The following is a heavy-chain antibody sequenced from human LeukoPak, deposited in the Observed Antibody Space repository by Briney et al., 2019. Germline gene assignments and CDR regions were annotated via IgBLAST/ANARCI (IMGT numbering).Heavy chain of an antibody. CDR2: IKSKTDGRTT. V-gene: IGHV3-15*01. D-gene: IGHD3-9*01. J-gene: IGHJ4*02. CDR3: TTSSYYDILTGYNY. CDR1: GFTFSNAW. Sequence: PGGSLRLSCAASGFTFSNAWMSWVRQAPGKGLEWVGRIKSKTDGRTTDYAAPVKGRLTISRDDSKNTLYLQMNSLKTEDTAVYYCTTSSYYDILTGYNYWGQGTLVTVSS.